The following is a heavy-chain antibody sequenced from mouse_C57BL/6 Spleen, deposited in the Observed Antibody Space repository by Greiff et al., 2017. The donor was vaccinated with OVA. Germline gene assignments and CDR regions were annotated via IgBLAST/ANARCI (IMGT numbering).Heavy chain of an antibody. CDR2: IHPNSGST. V-gene: IGHV1-64*01. CDR3: ARSSGGNLFAY. D-gene: IGHD1-1*02. Sequence: VQLQQPGAELVKPGASVKLSCKASGYTFTSYWMHWVKQRPGQGLEWIGMIHPNSGSTNYNEKFKSKATLTVDKSTSTSYMQLSSLTSEDSAVYYCARSSGGNLFAYWGQGTLVTVSA. J-gene: IGHJ3*01. CDR1: GYTFTSYW.